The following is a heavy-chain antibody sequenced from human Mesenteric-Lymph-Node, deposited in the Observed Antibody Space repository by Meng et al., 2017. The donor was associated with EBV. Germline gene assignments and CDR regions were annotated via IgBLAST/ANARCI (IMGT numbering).Heavy chain of an antibody. D-gene: IGHD3-10*01. Sequence: QVHVQHWGAGLLKPSETLSLTCTVYGGSVTDHYWTWIRQPQGKGLEWIAEINHSGGTNYNLSLKNRVTISIDLSKNHFSLKVSSVTAADTAVYYCARSSYGSGSYSPFDFWGEGNLVTVSS. CDR1: GGSVTDHY. J-gene: IGHJ4*02. CDR2: INHSGGT. V-gene: IGHV4-34*01. CDR3: ARSSYGSGSYSPFDF.